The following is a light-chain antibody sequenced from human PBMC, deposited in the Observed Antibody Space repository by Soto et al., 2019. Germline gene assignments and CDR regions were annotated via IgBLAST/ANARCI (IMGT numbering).Light chain of an antibody. Sequence: DIQMTQSPSTLSGSVGDRVTITCRASQTISSWLAWYQQKPGKAPKLLIYKASTLKSGVPSRFSGSGSGTEFTLTISILQPDVFATYYCQHYNIYSEAFGQGTKVEL. CDR2: KAS. CDR3: QHYNIYSEA. CDR1: QTISSW. J-gene: IGKJ1*01. V-gene: IGKV1-5*03.